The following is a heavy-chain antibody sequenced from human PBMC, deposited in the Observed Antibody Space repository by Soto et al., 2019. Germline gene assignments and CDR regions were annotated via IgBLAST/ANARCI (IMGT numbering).Heavy chain of an antibody. J-gene: IGHJ6*02. V-gene: IGHV3-30*18. Sequence: LRLSCAASGFTLSMYGMHWVRQAPGKGLEWVAVISYDGSNKYYVESVKGRFTISRDNSKNTLYLQMNSLRTEDTAVYYCAKDGGAKPNYYYYGMDVWGQGTTVTVSS. CDR3: AKDGGAKPNYYYYGMDV. CDR2: ISYDGSNK. CDR1: GFTLSMYG. D-gene: IGHD3-10*01.